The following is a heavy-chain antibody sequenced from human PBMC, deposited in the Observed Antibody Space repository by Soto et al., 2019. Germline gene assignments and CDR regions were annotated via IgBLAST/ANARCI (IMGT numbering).Heavy chain of an antibody. CDR1: GYSFTSYW. D-gene: IGHD3-3*01. Sequence: GESLKISCKGSGYSFTSYWIGWVRQMPGKGLEWMGIIYPGDSDTRYSPSFQGQVTISADKSISTAYLQWSSLKASDTAMYYCARSKITIFGVVTTPTYGMDVWGQGTTVTVSS. CDR2: IYPGDSDT. V-gene: IGHV5-51*01. CDR3: ARSKITIFGVVTTPTYGMDV. J-gene: IGHJ6*02.